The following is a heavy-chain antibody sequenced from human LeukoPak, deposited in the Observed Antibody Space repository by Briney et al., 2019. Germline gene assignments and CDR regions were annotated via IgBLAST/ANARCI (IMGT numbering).Heavy chain of an antibody. CDR1: GFTFSNAW. CDR2: IKSKTDGGTT. V-gene: IGHV3-15*01. D-gene: IGHD1-26*01. CDR3: TTDRIVGATTWHYVEAFDI. Sequence: GGSLRLSCAASGFTFSNAWMSWVRQAPGKGLEWVGRIKSKTDGGTTDYAAPVKGRFTISRDDSKNTLYLQMNSLKTEDTAVYYCTTDRIVGATTWHYVEAFDIWGQGTMVTVSS. J-gene: IGHJ3*02.